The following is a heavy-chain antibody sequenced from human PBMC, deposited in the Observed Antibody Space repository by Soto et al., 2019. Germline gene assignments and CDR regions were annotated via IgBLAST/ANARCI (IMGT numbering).Heavy chain of an antibody. D-gene: IGHD1-26*01. V-gene: IGHV1-58*01. CDR1: GFTFTSSA. J-gene: IGHJ4*02. CDR3: AAVRVGATITDYFDY. CDR2: IVVGSGNT. Sequence: SVKVSCKASGFTFTSSAVQWVRQARGQRLEWIGWIVVGSGNTNYAQKFQERVTITRDMSTSTAYMELSSLRSEDTAVYYCAAVRVGATITDYFDYWGQGTLVTVSS.